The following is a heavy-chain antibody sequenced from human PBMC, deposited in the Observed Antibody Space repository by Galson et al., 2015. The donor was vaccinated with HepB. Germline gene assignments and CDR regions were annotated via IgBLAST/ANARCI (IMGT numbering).Heavy chain of an antibody. V-gene: IGHV4-59*08. J-gene: IGHJ3*02. CDR1: GGSISSYY. D-gene: IGHD2-15*01. CDR2: IHYSGTT. CDR3: ARPSLKYCSGDSCYPDAFDI. Sequence: ETLSLTCTVSGGSISSYYWNWIRQPPGKGLEWMRYIHYSGTTSYNPSLKSRVTISADTSKNQFSLKLSSVTAADTAVYYCARPSLKYCSGDSCYPDAFDIWGQGTMVTVSS.